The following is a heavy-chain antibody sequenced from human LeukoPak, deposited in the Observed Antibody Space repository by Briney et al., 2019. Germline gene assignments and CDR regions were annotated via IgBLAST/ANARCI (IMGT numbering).Heavy chain of an antibody. CDR1: SYSISSGYY. J-gene: IGHJ6*02. D-gene: IGHD5-12*01. CDR2: IYHSGST. V-gene: IGHV4-38-2*02. Sequence: SETLSLTCTVSSYSISSGYYWGWIRQPPGKGLEWIGEIYHSGSTNYNPSLKSRVTISVDKSKNQFSLKLSSVTAADTAVYYCARLVEDPQVDIMPGGYYYDMDVWGQGTTVTVSS. CDR3: ARLVEDPQVDIMPGGYYYDMDV.